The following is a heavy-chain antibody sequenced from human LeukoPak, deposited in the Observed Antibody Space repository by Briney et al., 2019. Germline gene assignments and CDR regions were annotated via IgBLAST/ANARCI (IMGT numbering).Heavy chain of an antibody. D-gene: IGHD3-3*01. Sequence: SETLSLTCTVSGGSIGSYYWNWIRQAPGKGLEWIGYIHYSGSTNHNSSLKSRVTISVDTSKNQYSLKLSSVTAADTAVYYCARDGVAEGFDYWGQGTLVTV. V-gene: IGHV4-59*01. CDR2: IHYSGST. J-gene: IGHJ4*02. CDR1: GGSIGSYY. CDR3: ARDGVAEGFDY.